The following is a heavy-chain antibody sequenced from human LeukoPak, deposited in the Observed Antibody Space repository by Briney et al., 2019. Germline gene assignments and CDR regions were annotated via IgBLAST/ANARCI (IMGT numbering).Heavy chain of an antibody. J-gene: IGHJ4*02. V-gene: IGHV1-8*01. Sequence: GASVKVSCKTSGYTFTSYDIDWVRQATGQGLEWMGWMNPNSGNTGYGQKFQGRVTMTRDTSISTAYMELSRLRSDDTAVYYCARRGLAAAGTRGPFDYWGQGTLVTVSS. CDR2: MNPNSGNT. D-gene: IGHD6-13*01. CDR1: GYTFTSYD. CDR3: ARRGLAAAGTRGPFDY.